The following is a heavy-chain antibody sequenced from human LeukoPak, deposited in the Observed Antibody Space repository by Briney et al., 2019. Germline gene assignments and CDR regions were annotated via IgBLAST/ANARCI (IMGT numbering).Heavy chain of an antibody. J-gene: IGHJ4*02. CDR1: GFTFSSYA. CDR2: ISGSGGSI. Sequence: GGSLRLSCAASGFTFSSYAMSWVRQAPGEGLEWVSTISGSGGSIWYADSVKGRFTISRDNSNNTLYLQMNSLRAEDTAVYYCAKTGGGPTSPDDYWGQGTLVTVSS. V-gene: IGHV3-23*01. CDR3: AKTGGGPTSPDDY. D-gene: IGHD1-14*01.